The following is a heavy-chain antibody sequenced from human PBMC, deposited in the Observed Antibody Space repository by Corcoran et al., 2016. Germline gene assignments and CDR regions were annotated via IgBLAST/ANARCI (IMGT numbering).Heavy chain of an antibody. V-gene: IGHV3-49*03. CDR2: IRSKAYGGTT. Sequence: EVQLVESGGGLVQPGRSLRLSCTASGFTFGDYAMSWFRQAPGKGLEWVGFIRSKAYGGTTEYAASVKGRFTISRDDSKSIAYLQMNSLKTDDTAVYYCTSASDDYGDYGWFDPWGQGTLVTVSS. CDR3: TSASDDYGDYGWFDP. J-gene: IGHJ5*02. CDR1: GFTFGDYA. D-gene: IGHD4-17*01.